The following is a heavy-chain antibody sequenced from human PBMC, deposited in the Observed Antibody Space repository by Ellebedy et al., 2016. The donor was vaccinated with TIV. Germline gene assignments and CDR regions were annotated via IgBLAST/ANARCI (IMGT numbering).Heavy chain of an antibody. CDR3: ARKVLGVVIEDWYFDL. CDR1: GGSFSGYY. D-gene: IGHD3-3*01. Sequence: SETLSLXCAVYGGSFSGYYWSWIRQPPGKGLEWIGEINHSGSTNYNPSLKSRVTISVDTSKNQFSLKLSSVTAADTAVYYCARKVLGVVIEDWYFDLWGRGTLVTVSS. V-gene: IGHV4-34*01. CDR2: INHSGST. J-gene: IGHJ2*01.